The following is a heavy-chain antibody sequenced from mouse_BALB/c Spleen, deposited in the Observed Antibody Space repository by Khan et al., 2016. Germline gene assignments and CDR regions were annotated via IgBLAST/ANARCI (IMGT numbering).Heavy chain of an antibody. D-gene: IGHD2-4*01. V-gene: IGHV1S81*02. CDR3: TRAGDDYPFAY. J-gene: IGHJ3*01. CDR2: INPSNGDT. Sequence: QVQLQQSGAELVKPGASVKLSCKASGYTFTSYYMYWVKQRPGQGLEWIGEINPSNGDTNFNERFKSTATLTVDKSSSTTYMQFSSLTSEDSAVYYCTRAGDDYPFAYWGQGTLVTVSA. CDR1: GYTFTSYY.